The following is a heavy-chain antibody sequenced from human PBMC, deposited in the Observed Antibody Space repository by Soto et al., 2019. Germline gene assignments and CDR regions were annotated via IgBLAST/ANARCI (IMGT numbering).Heavy chain of an antibody. J-gene: IGHJ4*02. D-gene: IGHD2-2*01. V-gene: IGHV3-48*02. CDR2: ISRSSSNI. Sequence: GGSLRLSCAASGFTFSSYSMSWVRQAPGKGLQWVSYISRSSSNIYYADSVKGRFTISRDNARNSLYLQMNTLTDEDTAVYYCARAGTSLGYCSSTSCYEFDYWGQGTLVTVSS. CDR3: ARAGTSLGYCSSTSCYEFDY. CDR1: GFTFSSYS.